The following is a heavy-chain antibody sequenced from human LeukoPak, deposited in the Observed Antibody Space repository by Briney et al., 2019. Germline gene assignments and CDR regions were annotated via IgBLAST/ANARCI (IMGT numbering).Heavy chain of an antibody. V-gene: IGHV3-9*01. CDR1: GFTFDDYA. Sequence: GGSLRLSCAASGFTFDDYAMHWVRQAPGKGLEWVSGISWNSGSIGYADSVKGRLTISRDNAKNSLYLQMNSLRAEDTALYYCAKDIAVAGMTFWYFDLWGRGTLVTISS. CDR3: AKDIAVAGMTFWYFDL. CDR2: ISWNSGSI. D-gene: IGHD6-19*01. J-gene: IGHJ2*01.